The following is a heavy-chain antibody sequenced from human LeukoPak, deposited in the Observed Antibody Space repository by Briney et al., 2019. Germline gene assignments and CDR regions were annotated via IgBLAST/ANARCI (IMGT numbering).Heavy chain of an antibody. CDR1: GFTFSSYG. CDR3: AKMLGGWYRY. Sequence: GGSLRLSCASSGFTFSSYGMHWVRQAPGKGLKWVAVIWYDGSNKYYADSVKGRFTISRDNSKNTLYLQMNSLRAEDTAVYYCAKMLGGWYRYWGQGTLVTVSS. CDR2: IWYDGSNK. D-gene: IGHD6-19*01. J-gene: IGHJ4*02. V-gene: IGHV3-33*06.